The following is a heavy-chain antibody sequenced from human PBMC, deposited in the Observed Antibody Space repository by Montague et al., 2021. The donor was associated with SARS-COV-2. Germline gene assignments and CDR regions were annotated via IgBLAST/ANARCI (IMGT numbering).Heavy chain of an antibody. CDR1: GFSLTTAGMG. J-gene: IGHJ4*02. CDR3: ARGFDY. V-gene: IGHV4-61*08. Sequence: LVKPTQTLTLTCTVSGFSLTTAGMGVAWIRRPPGKGLEWIGYIYYSGSTNYNPSLKSRVTISVDTSKNQFSLKLSSVTAADTAVYYCARGFDYWGQGTLVTVSS. CDR2: IYYSGST.